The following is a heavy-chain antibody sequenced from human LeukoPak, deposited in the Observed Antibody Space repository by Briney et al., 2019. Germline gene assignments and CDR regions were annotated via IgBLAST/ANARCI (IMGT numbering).Heavy chain of an antibody. CDR1: GGTFSSYA. D-gene: IGHD3-9*01. V-gene: IGHV1-69*06. Sequence: SVKVSCKASGGTFSSYAISWVRQAPGQGLEWMGGIIPIFGTANYAQKFQGRVTITADKSTSTAYMELSSLRSDDTAVYYCARQLGADYDFLTGPYYFDYWGQGTLVTVSS. CDR3: ARQLGADYDFLTGPYYFDY. J-gene: IGHJ4*02. CDR2: IIPIFGTA.